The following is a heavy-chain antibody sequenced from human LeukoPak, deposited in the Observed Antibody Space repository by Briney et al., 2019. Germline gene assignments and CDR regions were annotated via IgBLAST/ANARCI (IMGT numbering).Heavy chain of an antibody. V-gene: IGHV1-2*02. CDR3: ARGSLRTTGVPLGY. CDR2: INPNSGGT. J-gene: IGHJ4*02. Sequence: GASVKVSCKASGYTFTAYYIHWVRQAPGQGLEWMGWINPNSGGTNYAQKFQGRVTMTRDTSISTAYMELSRLRSDDTAVYYCARGSLRTTGVPLGYWGQGTLVTVSS. CDR1: GYTFTAYY. D-gene: IGHD4-23*01.